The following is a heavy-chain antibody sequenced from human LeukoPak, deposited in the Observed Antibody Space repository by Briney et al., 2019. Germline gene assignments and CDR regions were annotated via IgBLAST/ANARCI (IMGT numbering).Heavy chain of an antibody. Sequence: GGSLRLSCTASGFTFSNHAMTWGRQGPGKGLGWVSSMSSGGTYIYYADSVRGRFTISRDNAKNSLYLVMNSLRDEDTATYYCARDRPTGASRVFVVQWGQGTLVTVSS. V-gene: IGHV3-21*01. CDR1: GFTFSNHA. D-gene: IGHD2-15*01. CDR2: MSSGGTYI. J-gene: IGHJ4*02. CDR3: ARDRPTGASRVFVVQ.